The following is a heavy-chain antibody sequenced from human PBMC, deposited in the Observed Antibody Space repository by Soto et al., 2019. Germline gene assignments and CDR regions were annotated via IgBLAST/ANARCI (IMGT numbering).Heavy chain of an antibody. CDR3: SSFYMTPYFNCSDP. CDR2: INYSGST. D-gene: IGHD3-3*01. CDR1: GGSISSYY. V-gene: IGHV4-59*01. Sequence: PSDTLSLTCTVSGGSISSYYWSWIRQPPGKGLEWIGYINYSGSTNYNPSLKSRVTISVDTSKNQFSLKLSSVTAADTAVYYCSSFYMTPYFNCSDPWGQGSLVTGSS. J-gene: IGHJ5*02.